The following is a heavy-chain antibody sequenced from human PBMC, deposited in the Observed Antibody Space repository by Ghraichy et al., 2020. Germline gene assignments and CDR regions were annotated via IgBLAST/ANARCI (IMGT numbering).Heavy chain of an antibody. CDR2: INPNSGGT. J-gene: IGHJ6*02. Sequence: ASVKVSCKASGYTFTGYYMHWVRQAPGQGLEWMGWINPNSGGTNYAQKFQGRVTMTRDTSISTAYMELSRLRSDDTAVYYCARRGLDSSGYQGYYYYGMDVWGQGTTVTVSS. CDR3: ARRGLDSSGYQGYYYYGMDV. V-gene: IGHV1-2*02. D-gene: IGHD3-22*01. CDR1: GYTFTGYY.